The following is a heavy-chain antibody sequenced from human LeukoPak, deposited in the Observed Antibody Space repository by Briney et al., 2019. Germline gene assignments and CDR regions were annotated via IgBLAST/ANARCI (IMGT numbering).Heavy chain of an antibody. Sequence: PSETLSLTCAVSGGSISSGGYSWSWIRQPPGKGLEWIGYIYYTGSTYYNPSLRSRVTISVGTSKNQFSLKLSSVTAADTAVYYCARAYYGDYVEYWGQGTLVTVSS. V-gene: IGHV4-30-4*07. CDR1: GGSISSGGYS. D-gene: IGHD4-17*01. CDR3: ARAYYGDYVEY. CDR2: IYYTGST. J-gene: IGHJ4*02.